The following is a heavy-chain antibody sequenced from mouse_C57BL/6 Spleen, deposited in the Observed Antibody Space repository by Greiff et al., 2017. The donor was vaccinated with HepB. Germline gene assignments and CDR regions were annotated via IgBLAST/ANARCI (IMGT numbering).Heavy chain of an antibody. Sequence: VQLQQPGAELVKPGASVKLSCKASGYTFTSYWMHWVKQRPGQCLEWIGMIHPNSGSTNYNEKFKSKATLTVDKSSSTAYMQLSSLTSEDSAVYYCARWVGYYFDYWGQGTTLTVSS. V-gene: IGHV1-64*01. CDR1: GYTFTSYW. J-gene: IGHJ2*01. CDR2: IHPNSGST. CDR3: ARWVGYYFDY. D-gene: IGHD2-2*01.